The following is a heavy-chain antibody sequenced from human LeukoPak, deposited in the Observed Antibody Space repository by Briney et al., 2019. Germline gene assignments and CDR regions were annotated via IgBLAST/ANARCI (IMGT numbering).Heavy chain of an antibody. V-gene: IGHV3-20*04. J-gene: IGHJ6*03. Sequence: GGSLRLSCAASGFTFDDYGMSWVRQAPGKGLEWVSGINWNGGSTGYADSVKGRFTISRDNAKNSLYLQMNSLRAEDTALYYCARGRGSYFYYYYYMDVWGKGTTVTVSS. CDR3: ARGRGSYFYYYYYMDV. CDR2: INWNGGST. D-gene: IGHD1-26*01. CDR1: GFTFDDYG.